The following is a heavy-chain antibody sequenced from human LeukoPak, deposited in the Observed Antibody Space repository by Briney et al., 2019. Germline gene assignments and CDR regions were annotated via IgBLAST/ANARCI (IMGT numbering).Heavy chain of an antibody. CDR1: GFTFSSYA. CDR3: AKEGIAAAGSWFDP. D-gene: IGHD6-13*01. Sequence: PGGSLRLSCAASGFTFSSYAMSWVRQAPGKGLEWVSVIGGTSGTTYYADSVKGRFTISRDNSKNTLYLQMNSLRAEDTAVYYCAKEGIAAAGSWFDPWGRGTLVTVSS. CDR2: IGGTSGTT. V-gene: IGHV3-23*01. J-gene: IGHJ5*02.